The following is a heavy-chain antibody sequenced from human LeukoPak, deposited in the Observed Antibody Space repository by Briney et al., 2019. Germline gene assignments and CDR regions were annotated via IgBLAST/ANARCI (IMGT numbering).Heavy chain of an antibody. Sequence: SETLSLTCTVSDDSISDYYRGWIRQPPGKGLEWIGYFYNSGRSTYDPSLKSRVTISVDTSKNQFSLKLSSVTAADTAVYYCARHHFQLSALDYWGQGTLVTVSS. V-gene: IGHV4-59*08. CDR3: ARHHFQLSALDY. D-gene: IGHD2-2*01. J-gene: IGHJ4*02. CDR1: DDSISDYY. CDR2: FYNSGRS.